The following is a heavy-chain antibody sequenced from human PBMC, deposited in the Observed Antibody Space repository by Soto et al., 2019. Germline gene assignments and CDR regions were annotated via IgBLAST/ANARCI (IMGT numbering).Heavy chain of an antibody. Sequence: QVQLVESGGGVVQPGRSLRLSCAASGFTFSSYGMHWVRQAPGKGLEWVAVIWYDGSNKYYADSVKGRFTIPRDNSKNTLYLQMNSLRAEDTAVYYCARDLLFSVATIDEPNYYFDYWGQGTLVTVSS. J-gene: IGHJ4*02. CDR2: IWYDGSNK. V-gene: IGHV3-33*01. CDR3: ARDLLFSVATIDEPNYYFDY. CDR1: GFTFSSYG. D-gene: IGHD5-12*01.